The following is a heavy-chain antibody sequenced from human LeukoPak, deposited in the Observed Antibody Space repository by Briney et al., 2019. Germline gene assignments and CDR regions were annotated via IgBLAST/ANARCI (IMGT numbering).Heavy chain of an antibody. J-gene: IGHJ3*02. D-gene: IGHD2-15*01. CDR1: GFTFSSYW. V-gene: IGHV3-74*01. CDR2: IKSDGTST. CDR3: ARGAPLVVITTAAFDI. Sequence: PGGSLRLSCAASGFTFSSYWMHWVRQTPGKGLVWVSLIKSDGTSTNYADSVKGRFTISRDNAKNTLSLQMNSLRAEDTAVYYCARGAPLVVITTAAFDIWGQGTMVTVSS.